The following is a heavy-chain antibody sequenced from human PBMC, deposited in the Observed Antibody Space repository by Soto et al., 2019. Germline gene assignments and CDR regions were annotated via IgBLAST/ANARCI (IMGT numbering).Heavy chain of an antibody. CDR3: ATDKVAGTQPFVY. D-gene: IGHD6-19*01. CDR1: EFTFSTYS. CDR2: ISSTSSHT. V-gene: IGHV3-21*01. Sequence: PGESLRLSCAASEFTFSTYSMNWVRQAPGKGLEWVSCISSTSSHTYYSDSVRGRFTISRDNAKNSLYLQMNSLRADDTAVYYCATDKVAGTQPFVYWGQGPLVTVSS. J-gene: IGHJ4*02.